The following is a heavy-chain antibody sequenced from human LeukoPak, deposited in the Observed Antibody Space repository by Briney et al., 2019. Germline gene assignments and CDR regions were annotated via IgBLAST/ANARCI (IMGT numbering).Heavy chain of an antibody. J-gene: IGHJ5*02. CDR3: AKDAGDILTGYYDP. CDR1: GFTFDDYA. V-gene: IGHV3-9*01. Sequence: GGSLRLSCAASGFTFDDYAMHWVRQAPGKGLEWVSGISWNSGSIGYADSVKGRFTISRDNAKNSLYLQMSSLRAEDTALYYCAKDAGDILTGYYDPWGQGTLVTVSS. D-gene: IGHD3-9*01. CDR2: ISWNSGSI.